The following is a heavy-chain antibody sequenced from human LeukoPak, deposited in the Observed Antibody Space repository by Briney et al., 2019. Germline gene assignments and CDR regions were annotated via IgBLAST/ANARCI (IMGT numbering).Heavy chain of an antibody. CDR2: IYYSGST. CDR3: ARDTYYYDSSGYSRYDWFDP. J-gene: IGHJ5*02. D-gene: IGHD3-22*01. CDR1: GGSISSYY. Sequence: SETLSLTCTVPGGSISSYYWSWIRQPPGKGLEWIGYIYYSGSTNYNPSLKSRVTISVDTSKNQFSLKLSSVTAADTAVYYCARDTYYYDSSGYSRYDWFDPWGQGTLVTVSS. V-gene: IGHV4-59*01.